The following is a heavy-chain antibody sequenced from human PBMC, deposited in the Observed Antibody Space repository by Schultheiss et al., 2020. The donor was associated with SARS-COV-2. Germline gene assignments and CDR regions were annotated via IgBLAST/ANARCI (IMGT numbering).Heavy chain of an antibody. J-gene: IGHJ5*02. CDR2: INPNSGGT. CDR1: GYTFTGYY. Sequence: ASVKVSCKASGYTFTGYYMHWVRQAPGQGLEWMGWINPNSGGTNYAQKFQGWVTMTRDTSISTAYMELSRLRSDDTAVYYCARVRDIALIVYGPWGQGTLVTVSS. CDR3: ARVRDIALIVYGP. D-gene: IGHD2-8*01. V-gene: IGHV1-2*04.